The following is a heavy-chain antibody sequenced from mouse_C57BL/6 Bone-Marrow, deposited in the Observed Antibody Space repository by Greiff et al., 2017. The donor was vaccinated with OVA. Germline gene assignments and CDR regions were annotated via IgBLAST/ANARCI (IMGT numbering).Heavy chain of an antibody. J-gene: IGHJ3*01. V-gene: IGHV6-3*01. CDR1: GFTFSNYW. CDR2: LRLKSDNYAT. D-gene: IGHD2-4*01. CDR3: THYDYAWFAD. Sequence: DVMLVESGGGLVQPGGSMKLSCVASGFTFSNYWMNWVRQSPEKGLEWVAQLRLKSDNYATHYAESVKGRFAISRDGTTCSVHLKMNNLRAADTVIDYCTHYDYAWFADWGQGTLVTVSA.